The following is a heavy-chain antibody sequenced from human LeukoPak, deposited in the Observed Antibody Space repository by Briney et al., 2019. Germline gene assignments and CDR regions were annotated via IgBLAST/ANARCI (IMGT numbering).Heavy chain of an antibody. D-gene: IGHD6-13*01. CDR1: GGTFSSYA. CDR3: ARDNGPIAAADY. Sequence: SVKVSCKASGGTFSSYAINWVRQAPGQGLEWMGRIIPILGITNYAQKFQGRVTITADKSTSTAYMELTSLRSEDTAVYYCARDNGPIAAADYWGQGTLVTVSS. J-gene: IGHJ4*02. V-gene: IGHV1-69*04. CDR2: IIPILGIT.